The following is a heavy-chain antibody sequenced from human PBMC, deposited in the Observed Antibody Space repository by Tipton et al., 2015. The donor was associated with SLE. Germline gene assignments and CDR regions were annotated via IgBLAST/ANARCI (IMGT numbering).Heavy chain of an antibody. J-gene: IGHJ4*02. CDR2: IYYSGST. V-gene: IGHV4-59*11. Sequence: TLSPTCTVSGGSISSHYWSWIRQPPGKGLEWIGYIYYSGSTNYNPSLKSRVTISVDTSKNQFSLKLSSVTAADTAVYYCASSTIFGVVIQRYFDYWGQGTLVTVSS. CDR1: GGSISSHY. D-gene: IGHD3-3*01. CDR3: ASSTIFGVVIQRYFDY.